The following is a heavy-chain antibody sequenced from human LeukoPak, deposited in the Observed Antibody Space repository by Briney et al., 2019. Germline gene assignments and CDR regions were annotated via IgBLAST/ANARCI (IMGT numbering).Heavy chain of an antibody. V-gene: IGHV3-23*01. CDR1: GFTFSTYA. J-gene: IGHJ4*02. D-gene: IGHD5-18*01. Sequence: GGSLRLSCAASGFTFSTYAMTWVRQAPGKGLEWVSLISGTGGSTYYADSVKGRFTISRDNSKNTLYLQMNSLRAEDTAVYYCANLKSGYSFNYYFDYWGQGTLVTVSS. CDR2: ISGTGGST. CDR3: ANLKSGYSFNYYFDY.